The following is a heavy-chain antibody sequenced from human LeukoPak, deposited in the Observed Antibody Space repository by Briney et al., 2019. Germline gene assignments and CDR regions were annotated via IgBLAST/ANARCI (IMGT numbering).Heavy chain of an antibody. CDR2: ISAYNGNT. D-gene: IGHD3-3*01. V-gene: IGHV1-18*01. Sequence: ASVKVSRKASGYTFTSYGISWVRQAPRQGLEWMGWISAYNGNTNYAQKLQGRVTMTTDTSTSTAYMELRSLRSDDTAVYYCARDGGSGPQNYYGMDVWGQGTTVTVSS. J-gene: IGHJ6*02. CDR3: ARDGGSGPQNYYGMDV. CDR1: GYTFTSYG.